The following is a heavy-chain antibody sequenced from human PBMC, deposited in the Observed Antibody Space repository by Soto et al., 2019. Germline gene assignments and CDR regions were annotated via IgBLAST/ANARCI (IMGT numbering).Heavy chain of an antibody. CDR2: INADNGNT. V-gene: IGHV1-3*01. CDR3: ARTQPQSVFGAFDI. D-gene: IGHD3-10*01. Sequence: GASVKVSCKASGYTFTNYAIYWVRQAPGQRLEWMGWINADNGNTKYSQSLQGRVTITRDTSASTAYMELRSLRSDDTAVYYCARTQPQSVFGAFDIWGQGTMVTVSS. CDR1: GYTFTNYA. J-gene: IGHJ3*02.